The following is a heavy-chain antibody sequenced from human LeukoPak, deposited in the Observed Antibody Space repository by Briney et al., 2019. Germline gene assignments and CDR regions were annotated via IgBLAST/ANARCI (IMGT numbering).Heavy chain of an antibody. CDR3: ARGIAAAGDYFDY. D-gene: IGHD6-13*01. Sequence: PSETVSLTCTVSGGSISSYYWSWIRQPPEKGLECIGSIYYSGSTYYNPSLKSRVPISVYTSKNQFSLKLSSVTAADTAVYYCARGIAAAGDYFDYWGQGTLVTVSS. V-gene: IGHV4-59*05. J-gene: IGHJ4*02. CDR1: GGSISSYY. CDR2: IYYSGST.